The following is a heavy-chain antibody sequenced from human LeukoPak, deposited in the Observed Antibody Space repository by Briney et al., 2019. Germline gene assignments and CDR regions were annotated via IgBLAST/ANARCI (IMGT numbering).Heavy chain of an antibody. CDR3: ARKRSSGYYDNGGYASDAFDM. V-gene: IGHV5-51*01. D-gene: IGHD3-22*01. CDR1: GYRFANNW. J-gene: IGHJ3*02. Sequence: GESLKISCQGSGYRFANNWIGWVRQVPGKGLEWMGTIYPGDSDTRYSPSSQGQVTISVDKSISTAYLQWSSMKASDTAIYYCARKRSSGYYDNGGYASDAFDMWGQGTMVIVSS. CDR2: IYPGDSDT.